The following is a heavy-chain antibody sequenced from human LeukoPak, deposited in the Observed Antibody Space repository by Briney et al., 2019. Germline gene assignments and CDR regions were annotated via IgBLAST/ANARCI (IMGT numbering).Heavy chain of an antibody. Sequence: SVKVSCKASGGTFSSYAISWVRQAPGQGLERMGGIIPIFGTANYAQKFQGRVTITTDESTSTAYMELSSLRSEDTAVYYCARDGVRVRGPYGDYRYWGQGTLVTVSS. CDR2: IIPIFGTA. CDR3: ARDGVRVRGPYGDYRY. J-gene: IGHJ4*02. CDR1: GGTFSSYA. D-gene: IGHD4-17*01. V-gene: IGHV1-69*05.